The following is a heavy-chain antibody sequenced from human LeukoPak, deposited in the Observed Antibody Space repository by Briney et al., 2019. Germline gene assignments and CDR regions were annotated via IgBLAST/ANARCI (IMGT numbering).Heavy chain of an antibody. CDR1: GGSISSYY. D-gene: IGHD3-22*01. CDR3: ARVRSHYYDSSGYQYYFDY. CDR2: IYTSGST. J-gene: IGHJ4*02. V-gene: IGHV4-4*07. Sequence: SETLSLTCTVSGGSISSYYWSWIRQPAGKGLEWIGRIYTSGSTNYNPSLKSRVTMSVDTSKNQFPLKLSSVTAADTAVYYCARVRSHYYDSSGYQYYFDYWGQGTLVTVSS.